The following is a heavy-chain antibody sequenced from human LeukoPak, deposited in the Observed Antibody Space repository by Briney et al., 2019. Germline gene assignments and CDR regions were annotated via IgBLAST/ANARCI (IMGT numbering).Heavy chain of an antibody. D-gene: IGHD3-3*01. CDR2: IYHSGST. V-gene: IGHV4-38-2*01. CDR3: TRLLHSTIFGVYPPPHYIDV. CDR1: GYPIRSGYD. J-gene: IGHJ6*03. Sequence: SDTLSLTCALSGYPIRSGYDWGWPRQPPGEGVEWIGSIYHSGSTYYNPPLKIRVTISVDTSMNQFSLKLSSVTAADTAVYYCTRLLHSTIFGVYPPPHYIDVWGKGTTVTVSS.